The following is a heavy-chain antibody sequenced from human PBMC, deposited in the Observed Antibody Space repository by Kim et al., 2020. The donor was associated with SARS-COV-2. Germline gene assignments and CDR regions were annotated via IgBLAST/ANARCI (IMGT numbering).Heavy chain of an antibody. Sequence: KSRVTMSVDTSKNQFSLKLSSVTAADTAVYYCARQAVNTMIVVVITKFDYWGQGTLVTVSS. D-gene: IGHD3-22*01. CDR3: ARQAVNTMIVVVITKFDY. V-gene: IGHV4-39*01. J-gene: IGHJ4*02.